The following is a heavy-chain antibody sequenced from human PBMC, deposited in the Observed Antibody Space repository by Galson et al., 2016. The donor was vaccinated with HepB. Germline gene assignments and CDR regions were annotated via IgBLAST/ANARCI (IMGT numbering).Heavy chain of an antibody. CDR1: GYTFTGYY. CDR3: ARSMDIVVVVAATPFPYYGMDV. V-gene: IGHV1-2*02. D-gene: IGHD2-15*01. CDR2: INPNSGVT. J-gene: IGHJ6*02. Sequence: SVKVSCKASGYTFTGYYMHWVRQAPGQGLEWMGWINPNSGVTNYAQKFQGRVTMTGDTSISTAYMELSSLRSEDTAVYYCARSMDIVVVVAATPFPYYGMDVWGQGTTVTVSS.